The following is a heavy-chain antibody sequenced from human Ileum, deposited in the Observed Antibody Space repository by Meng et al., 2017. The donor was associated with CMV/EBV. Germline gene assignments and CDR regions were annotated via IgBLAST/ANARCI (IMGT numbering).Heavy chain of an antibody. Sequence: ASVKVSCKASGYTFTGYYMHWVRQAPGQGLEWMGWITPNRGGTNYAQKFQGRVTLTRDTSISTAYMELSSLRSDDTAVYYCARARKPGPTEQMLREVYAIDMWGQGTMVTVSS. CDR2: ITPNRGGT. CDR1: GYTFTGYY. J-gene: IGHJ3*02. D-gene: IGHD2-2*01. CDR3: ARARKPGPTEQMLREVYAIDM. V-gene: IGHV1-2*02.